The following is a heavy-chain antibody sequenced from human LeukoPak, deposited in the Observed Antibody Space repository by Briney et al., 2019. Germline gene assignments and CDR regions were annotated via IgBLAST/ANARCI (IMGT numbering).Heavy chain of an antibody. Sequence: GGSLRLSCAASGFPFSSYSMHWVRQVPGKGLLWVSRINSDGSATIYADSVRGRFTISRDNAKNSLYLQMNSLRAEDTAVYYCARDGRKVSSSDPCDYWGQGTLVTVSS. CDR1: GFPFSSYS. J-gene: IGHJ4*02. CDR3: ARDGRKVSSSDPCDY. V-gene: IGHV3-74*01. D-gene: IGHD6-6*01. CDR2: INSDGSAT.